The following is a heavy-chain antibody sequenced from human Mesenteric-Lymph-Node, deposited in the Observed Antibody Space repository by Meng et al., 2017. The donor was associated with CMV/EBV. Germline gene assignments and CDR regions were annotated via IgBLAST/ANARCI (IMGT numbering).Heavy chain of an antibody. CDR3: ARQYCSSTSCYTRDY. CDR1: GGSVSSDNYH. D-gene: IGHD2-2*02. V-gene: IGHV4-61*01. Sequence: SETLSLTCTVSGGSVSSDNYHWSWFRQPPGKKLEWIGYIYNSGGANYNPSLKSRAAISVNTSKNQFSLRLSSVTAADTAVYYCARQYCSSTSCYTRDYWGQGTLVTVSS. CDR2: IYNSGGA. J-gene: IGHJ4*02.